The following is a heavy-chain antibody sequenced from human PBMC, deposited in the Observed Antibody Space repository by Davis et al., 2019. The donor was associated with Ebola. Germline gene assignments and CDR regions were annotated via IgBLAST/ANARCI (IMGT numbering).Heavy chain of an antibody. D-gene: IGHD6-13*01. Sequence: AASVKVSCKASGYTFTSYGISWVRQAPGQGLEWMGWISAYNGNTNYAQKLQGRVTMTTDTSTSTAYMELRSLRSDDTAVYYCARAPFVAAAGTGGLYYYYGMDVWGQGTTVTVSS. CDR1: GYTFTSYG. J-gene: IGHJ6*02. V-gene: IGHV1-18*01. CDR3: ARAPFVAAAGTGGLYYYYGMDV. CDR2: ISAYNGNT.